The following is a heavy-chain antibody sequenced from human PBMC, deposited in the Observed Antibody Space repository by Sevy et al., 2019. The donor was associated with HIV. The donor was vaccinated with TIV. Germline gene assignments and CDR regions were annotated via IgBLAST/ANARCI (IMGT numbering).Heavy chain of an antibody. CDR1: GYNFNVYT. V-gene: IGHV1-18*01. CDR3: TRDTWELLTGIAYYYSGMDV. Sequence: ASVKVSCQFSGYNFNVYTIHWVRQARGQGLEWVGRISPYDGDRDYAHNFHGRVSLTMDTSTSTAYLGLTSLRSDDTAVYFCTRDTWELLTGIAYYYSGMDVWGQGTTVTVSS. D-gene: IGHD1-26*01. CDR2: ISPYDGDR. J-gene: IGHJ6*02.